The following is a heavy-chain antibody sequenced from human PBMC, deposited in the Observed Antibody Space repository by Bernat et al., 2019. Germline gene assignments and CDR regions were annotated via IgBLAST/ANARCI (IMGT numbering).Heavy chain of an antibody. Sequence: QVQLVESGGGVVQRGRSLRLSCAASGFTFSSYGMHWVRQAPGKGLEWVAVISYDGSNKYYADSVKGRFTISRDNSKNTLYLQMNSLRAEDTAVYYCAKAQYQLLYDYYYYGMDVRGQGTTVTVSS. CDR1: GFTFSSYG. V-gene: IGHV3-30*18. J-gene: IGHJ6*02. CDR2: ISYDGSNK. CDR3: AKAQYQLLYDYYYYGMDV. D-gene: IGHD2-2*02.